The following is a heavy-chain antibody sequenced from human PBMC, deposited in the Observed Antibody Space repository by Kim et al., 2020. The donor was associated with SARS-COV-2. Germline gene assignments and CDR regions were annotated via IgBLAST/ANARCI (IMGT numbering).Heavy chain of an antibody. CDR1: GFTFSSYA. V-gene: IGHV3-23*01. CDR3: AKDKYSSSSNYYYGMDV. Sequence: GGSLRLSCAASGFTFSSYAMSWVRQAPGKGLEWVSAISGSGGSTYYADSVKGRFTISRDNSKNTLYLQMNSLRAEDTAVYYCAKDKYSSSSNYYYGMDVWGQGTTVTVSS. D-gene: IGHD6-6*01. J-gene: IGHJ6*02. CDR2: ISGSGGST.